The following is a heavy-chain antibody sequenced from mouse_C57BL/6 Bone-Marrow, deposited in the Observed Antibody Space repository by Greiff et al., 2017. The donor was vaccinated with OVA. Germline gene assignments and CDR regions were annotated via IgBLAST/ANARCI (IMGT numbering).Heavy chain of an antibody. V-gene: IGHV10-3*01. CDR3: VRDATTVVATYWYFDV. D-gene: IGHD1-1*01. Sequence: DVMLVESGGGLVQPKGSLKLSCAASGFTFNTYAMHWVRQAPGKGLEWVARIRRKSSNYATYYADSVKDRFTISRDDSQSMLYLQMNNLKTEDTAMYYCVRDATTVVATYWYFDVWGTGTTVTVSS. J-gene: IGHJ1*03. CDR2: IRRKSSNYAT. CDR1: GFTFNTYA.